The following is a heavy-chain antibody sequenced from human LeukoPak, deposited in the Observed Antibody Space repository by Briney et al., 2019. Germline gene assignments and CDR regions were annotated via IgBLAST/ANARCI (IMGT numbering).Heavy chain of an antibody. D-gene: IGHD1-1*01. V-gene: IGHV1-2*02. CDR3: TRRLERRGAYFDY. Sequence: ASVKVSCKPSGYTFTGYYIHWVRQAPGQGLEWMGWINPNSGGTSYTQKFQGRVTMTRDTSISTAYLDLSDLTSDGTAVYYCTRRLERRGAYFDYWGLGTLVTVSS. CDR2: INPNSGGT. J-gene: IGHJ4*02. CDR1: GYTFTGYY.